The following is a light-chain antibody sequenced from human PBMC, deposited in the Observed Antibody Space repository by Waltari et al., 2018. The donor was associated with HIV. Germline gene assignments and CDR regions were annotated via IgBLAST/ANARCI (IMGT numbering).Light chain of an antibody. CDR1: QSVSYN. Sequence: EIVMTQSPATLSVSPGERATLSCRASQSVSYNLAWYHQKPGQAPRLLIYGASTRATGIPARFSGSGSGTEFTLTISSLQSEDFAVYYCQQYNNWPPKTFGQGTKVEIK. V-gene: IGKV3-15*01. J-gene: IGKJ1*01. CDR3: QQYNNWPPKT. CDR2: GAS.